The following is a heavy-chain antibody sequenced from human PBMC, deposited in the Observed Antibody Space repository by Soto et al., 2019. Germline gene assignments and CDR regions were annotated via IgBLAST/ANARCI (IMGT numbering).Heavy chain of an antibody. CDR1: GGSISSYY. D-gene: IGHD3-10*01. CDR3: ARAGHYYGSGTYYFDY. Sequence: SETLSLTCTVSGGSISSYYWSWIRQPPGKGLEWIGYIYYSGSTNYNPSLKSRVTISVDTSKNQFSLKLSSVAAADTAVYYCARAGHYYGSGTYYFDYWGQGTLVTVSS. CDR2: IYYSGST. V-gene: IGHV4-59*01. J-gene: IGHJ4*02.